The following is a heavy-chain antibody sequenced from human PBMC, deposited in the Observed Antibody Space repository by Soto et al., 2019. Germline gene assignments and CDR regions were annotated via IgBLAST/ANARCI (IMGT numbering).Heavy chain of an antibody. CDR3: ASGGCSGGSCYYANYYFDY. CDR1: GGTFSSYA. CDR2: IIPIFGTA. Sequence: ASVKVSCKASGGTFSSYAISWVRQAPGQGLEWMGGIIPIFGTANYAQKFQGRVTITADESTSTAYMELSSLRSEDTAVYYCASGGCSGGSCYYANYYFDYWGQGTLVTVSS. V-gene: IGHV1-69*13. D-gene: IGHD2-15*01. J-gene: IGHJ4*02.